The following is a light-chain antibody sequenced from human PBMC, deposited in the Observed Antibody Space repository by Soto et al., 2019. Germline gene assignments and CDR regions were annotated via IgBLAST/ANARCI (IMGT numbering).Light chain of an antibody. V-gene: IGKV3-20*01. CDR2: GAS. CDR1: RDVYINA. Sequence: VVLTQSPATFSLSPVEPATLSFMASRDVYINALAWYQQKPGRTPTLLIYGASTRATGIPDRFSATGSGTEFSLTISSVEPEDFAVYYCQQYGASRTFGQGTKVDIK. J-gene: IGKJ1*01. CDR3: QQYGASRT.